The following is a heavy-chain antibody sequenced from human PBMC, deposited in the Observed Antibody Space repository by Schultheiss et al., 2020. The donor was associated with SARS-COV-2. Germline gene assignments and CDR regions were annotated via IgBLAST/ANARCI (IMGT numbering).Heavy chain of an antibody. D-gene: IGHD6-13*01. J-gene: IGHJ6*02. CDR2: ISYDGSNK. CDR3: ARGGYSSSWYYSYYYGMDV. CDR1: GFTFSSYS. Sequence: GESLKISCAASGFTFSSYSMNWVRQAPGKGLEWVAVISYDGSNKYYADSVKGRFTISRDNSKNTLYLQMNSLRAEDTAVYYCARGGYSSSWYYSYYYGMDVWGQGTTVTVSS. V-gene: IGHV3-30*03.